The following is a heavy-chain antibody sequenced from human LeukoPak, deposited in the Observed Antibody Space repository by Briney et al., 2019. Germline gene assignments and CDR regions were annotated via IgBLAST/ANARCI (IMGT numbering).Heavy chain of an antibody. CDR3: ARGGGSSISDIKHYYYYGMDV. CDR1: GITFSNHA. CDR2: ISYDGTKT. J-gene: IGHJ6*02. D-gene: IGHD2-2*01. Sequence: PGGSLRLSCVVSGITFSNHAMHWVRQAPGKGLEWVAVISYDGTKTYYANSVKGRFTISRDDSKNTLDLQMNTLRAEDTAVYYCARGGGSSISDIKHYYYYGMDVWGQGTTVTVSS. V-gene: IGHV3-30-3*01.